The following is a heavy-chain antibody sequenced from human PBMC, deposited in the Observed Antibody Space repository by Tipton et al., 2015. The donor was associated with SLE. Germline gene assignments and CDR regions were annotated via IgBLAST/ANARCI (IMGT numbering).Heavy chain of an antibody. CDR1: GGSFSGYY. Sequence: TLSLTCAVYGGSFSGYYWSWIRQPPGKGLEWIGEINHSGSTNYNPSLKSRVTISVDTSKNQFSLKLSSVTAADTAVYYCALSRGGYSSGSYRWYYYGLDVWGQGTTVTVSS. CDR2: INHSGST. CDR3: ALSRGGYSSGSYRWYYYGLDV. V-gene: IGHV4-34*01. D-gene: IGHD6-19*01. J-gene: IGHJ6*02.